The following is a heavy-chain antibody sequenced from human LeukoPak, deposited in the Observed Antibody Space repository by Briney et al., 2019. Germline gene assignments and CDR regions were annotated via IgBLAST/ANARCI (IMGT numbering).Heavy chain of an antibody. Sequence: GGSLRLSCAASGFTFSSSAMNWVRQAPGKGLEWVPAISGSGGSTYYADSVKGRFTISRDNSRNTLYLQMNSLRAEDTAVYYCAKGPLLWNWGQGTLVTVSS. V-gene: IGHV3-23*01. J-gene: IGHJ4*02. D-gene: IGHD2/OR15-2a*01. CDR1: GFTFSSSA. CDR2: ISGSGGST. CDR3: AKGPLLWN.